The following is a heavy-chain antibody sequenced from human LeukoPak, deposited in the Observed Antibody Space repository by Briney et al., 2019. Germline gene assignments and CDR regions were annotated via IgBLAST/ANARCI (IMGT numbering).Heavy chain of an antibody. V-gene: IGHV4-59*11. J-gene: IGHJ4*02. CDR2: IYYSGST. D-gene: IGHD3-3*01. CDR1: GGSISSHY. CDR3: ARVKADFWSGYYIDY. Sequence: SETLSLTCTVSGGSISSHYWSRIRQPPGKGLEWIGYIYYSGSTNYNPSLKSRVTISVDTSKNQFSLKLSSVTAADTAVYYCARVKADFWSGYYIDYWGQGTLVTVSS.